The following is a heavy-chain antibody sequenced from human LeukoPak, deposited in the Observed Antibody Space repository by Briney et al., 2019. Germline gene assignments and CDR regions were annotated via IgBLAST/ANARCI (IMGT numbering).Heavy chain of an antibody. CDR3: ARERRYSSSWYGRGNWFDP. CDR1: GFTFSDYY. CDR2: ISSSGSTI. V-gene: IGHV3-11*04. Sequence: GGSLRLSCAASGFTFSDYYMSWIRQAPGKGLEWVSYISSSGSTIYYADSVKGRFTISRDNAKNSLYLQMNSLRAEDTAVYYCARERRYSSSWYGRGNWFDPWGQGTLVTVSS. J-gene: IGHJ5*02. D-gene: IGHD6-13*01.